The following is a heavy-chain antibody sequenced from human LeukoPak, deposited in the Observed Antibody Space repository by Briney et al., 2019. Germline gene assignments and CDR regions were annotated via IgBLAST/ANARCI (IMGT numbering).Heavy chain of an antibody. CDR3: ARGFRLWFGELLYAFDY. D-gene: IGHD3-10*01. Sequence: SETLSLTCAVYGGSFSGYYWSWIRQPPGKGLEWIGEINHSGSTNYNPSLKSRVTISVDTSKNQFSLKLSSVTAADTAVYYCARGFRLWFGELLYAFDYWGQGTLVTVSS. V-gene: IGHV4-34*01. CDR1: GGSFSGYY. CDR2: INHSGST. J-gene: IGHJ4*02.